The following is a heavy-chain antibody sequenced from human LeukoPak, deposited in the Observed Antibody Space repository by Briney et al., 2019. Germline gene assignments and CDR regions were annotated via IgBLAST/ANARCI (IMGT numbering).Heavy chain of an antibody. CDR3: ARVCVRGADKNHFDY. D-gene: IGHD1-14*01. J-gene: IGHJ4*02. CDR2: IADDGTKQ. CDR1: GFTLTNYA. V-gene: IGHV3-30-3*01. Sequence: GGSLRLSCAASGFTLTNYAVHWVRQAPGKGLEWVAVIADDGTKQYYADPVKGLFSISRDNSKNTQSLNLNGLGAEDTALYYCARVCVRGADKNHFDYWGQGALVTVSS.